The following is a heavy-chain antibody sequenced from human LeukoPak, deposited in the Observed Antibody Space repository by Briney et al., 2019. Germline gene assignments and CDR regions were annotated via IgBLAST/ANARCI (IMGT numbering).Heavy chain of an antibody. D-gene: IGHD3-10*01. CDR2: IYYSGST. Sequence: SETLSLTCTVSGGSISSSSYYWGWIRQPPGKGLEWIGSIYYSGSTNYNPSLKSRVTISVDPSKNQFSLKLTSVTAADTAVYYCARGRYYYGLGSYGWFDPWGQGTLVTVSS. CDR1: GGSISSSSYY. CDR3: ARGRYYYGLGSYGWFDP. V-gene: IGHV4-39*07. J-gene: IGHJ5*02.